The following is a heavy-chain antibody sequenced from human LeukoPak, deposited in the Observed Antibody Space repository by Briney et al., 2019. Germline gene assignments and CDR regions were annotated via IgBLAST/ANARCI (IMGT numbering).Heavy chain of an antibody. CDR3: AKVSVGPLSRPTHVALYYGMDV. D-gene: IGHD2-8*01. J-gene: IGHJ6*02. Sequence: PGGSLRVSCEASGFTFNKFAMSWVRQAPGKGPEWVSAICSSGATPFYADSVKGRCTISRDNSKNTVYLEMNSLRAEDTAIYYCAKVSVGPLSRPTHVALYYGMDVWGQGTTVTVSS. CDR1: GFTFNKFA. CDR2: ICSSGATP. V-gene: IGHV3-23*01.